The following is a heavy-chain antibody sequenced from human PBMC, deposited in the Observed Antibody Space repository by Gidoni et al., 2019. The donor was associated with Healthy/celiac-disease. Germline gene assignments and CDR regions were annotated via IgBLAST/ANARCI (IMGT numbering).Heavy chain of an antibody. CDR2: ISYDGSNK. J-gene: IGHJ4*02. Sequence: QLQLVESGGGVVQPRRSLRLSCAASGFTFSSYAKHWVRQAPGKGLEWVAVISYDGSNKYYADSVKGRFTMSRDNTKNTLYLQMNSRGAEDTAVYYCAREGYCSSTSCYEDYFDYWGQGTLVTVSS. D-gene: IGHD2-2*01. CDR3: AREGYCSSTSCYEDYFDY. CDR1: GFTFSSYA. V-gene: IGHV3-30-3*01.